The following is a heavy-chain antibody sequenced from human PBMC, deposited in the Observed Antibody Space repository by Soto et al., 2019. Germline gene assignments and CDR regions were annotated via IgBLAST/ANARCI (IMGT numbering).Heavy chain of an antibody. CDR3: ARMIYNTYYYDSRRYYFDY. D-gene: IGHD3-22*01. J-gene: IGHJ4*02. V-gene: IGHV4-34*01. CDR2: INHSGST. CDR1: GGSFSGYY. Sequence: SETLSLTCAVYGGSFSGYYWSWIRQPPGKGLEWIGEINHSGSTNYNPSLKSRVTISVDTSKNQFSLKLSSVTAADTAVYYCARMIYNTYYYDSRRYYFDYWGQGTLVTVSS.